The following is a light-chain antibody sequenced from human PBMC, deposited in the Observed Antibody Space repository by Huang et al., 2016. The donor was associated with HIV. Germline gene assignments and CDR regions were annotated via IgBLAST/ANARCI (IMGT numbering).Light chain of an antibody. CDR3: QQYNNWPPWT. CDR2: GAS. CDR1: HSVSSN. V-gene: IGKV3-15*01. Sequence: EIVMTQSPATLSVSPGERATLSCRASHSVSSNLAWYQQKPGQAPRLRIFGASTRATGIPARFSGSGSGTEFTLTISSLQSEDCAVYYCQQYNNWPPWTFGQGTKVEIK. J-gene: IGKJ1*01.